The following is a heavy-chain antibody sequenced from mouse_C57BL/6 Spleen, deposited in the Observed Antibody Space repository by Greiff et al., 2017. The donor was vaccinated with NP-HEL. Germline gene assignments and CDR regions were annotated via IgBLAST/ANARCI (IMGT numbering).Heavy chain of an antibody. CDR2: ISYDGSN. Sequence: ESGPGLVKPSQSLSLTCSVTGYSITSGYYWNWIRQFPGNNLEWMGYISYDGSNNYNPSLKNRISITRDTSKNQFFLKLNSVTTEDTATYYCASGLPMYYFDYWGQGTTLTVSS. CDR1: GYSITSGYY. CDR3: ASGLPMYYFDY. V-gene: IGHV3-6*01. J-gene: IGHJ2*01. D-gene: IGHD2-2*01.